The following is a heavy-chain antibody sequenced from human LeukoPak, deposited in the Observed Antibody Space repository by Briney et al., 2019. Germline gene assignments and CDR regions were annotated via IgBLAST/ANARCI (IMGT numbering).Heavy chain of an antibody. Sequence: PSETLSLTCTVSGGSISSYYWSWIRQPPGKGLEWIGYIYYSGSTNYNPSLKSRVTISVDTSKNQFSLKLSSVTAADTAVYYCATKTYYYDSSGLPTESNWFDPWGQGTLVTVSS. J-gene: IGHJ5*02. V-gene: IGHV4-59*12. CDR3: ATKTYYYDSSGLPTESNWFDP. D-gene: IGHD3-22*01. CDR1: GGSISSYY. CDR2: IYYSGST.